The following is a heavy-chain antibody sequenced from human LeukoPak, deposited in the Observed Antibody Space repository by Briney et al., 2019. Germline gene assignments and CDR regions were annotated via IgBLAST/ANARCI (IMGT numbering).Heavy chain of an antibody. CDR2: IIPILGIA. J-gene: IGHJ5*02. CDR1: VGTFSSYA. CDR3: ASTVVVIAISGWFDP. D-gene: IGHD2-21*01. Sequence: SVKVSCKASVGTFSSYAISWVRQAPGQGLEWMGRIIPILGIANYAQKFQGRVTITADKSTSTAYMELSSLRSEDTAVYYCASTVVVIAISGWFDPWGQGTLVTVSS. V-gene: IGHV1-69*04.